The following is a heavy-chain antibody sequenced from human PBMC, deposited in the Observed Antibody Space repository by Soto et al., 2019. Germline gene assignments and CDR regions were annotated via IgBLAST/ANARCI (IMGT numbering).Heavy chain of an antibody. V-gene: IGHV3-30*03. Sequence: GGSLRLSCAASGFTLDDYGLHSVRQAPGKGLQWVAVISYDGNTKYYGDSVKGRFTISRDISKNTVFLQMNSLRAGDTGVYYCARGFSGYSYSDPYLDSWGQGALVTVSS. CDR1: GFTLDDYG. J-gene: IGHJ4*02. CDR2: ISYDGNTK. CDR3: ARGFSGYSYSDPYLDS. D-gene: IGHD5-12*01.